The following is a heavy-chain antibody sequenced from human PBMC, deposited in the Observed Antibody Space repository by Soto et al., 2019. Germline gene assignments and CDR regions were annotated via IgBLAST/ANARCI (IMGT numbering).Heavy chain of an antibody. CDR2: ISRDGNNK. D-gene: IGHD4-4*01. CDR3: AKDAYTPIRTTAHDSGGLDH. Sequence: QVQLVESGGGVVQPGRSLRLSCATSGFTFRFYDMHWVRQAPGKGLEWVAIISRDGNNKDYGDSVKGRFTISRDNSKNTPYLQMNSLRGEDTAVYYCAKDAYTPIRTTAHDSGGLDHWGRGTLVTVSS. V-gene: IGHV3-30*18. J-gene: IGHJ4*02. CDR1: GFTFRFYD.